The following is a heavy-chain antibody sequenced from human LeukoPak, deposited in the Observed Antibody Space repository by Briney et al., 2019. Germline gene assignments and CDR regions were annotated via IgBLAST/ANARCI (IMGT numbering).Heavy chain of an antibody. Sequence: SETLSLTCTVSGGSISSSSYYWGWIRQPPGKGLEWIGSIYYSGSTYYNPSLKSRVTISIDTSKNQFSLKLSSVTAADTAVYYCARDFREWAFDIWGQGTMVTVSS. J-gene: IGHJ3*02. CDR1: GGSISSSSYY. CDR3: ARDFREWAFDI. CDR2: IYYSGST. V-gene: IGHV4-39*07. D-gene: IGHD3-10*01.